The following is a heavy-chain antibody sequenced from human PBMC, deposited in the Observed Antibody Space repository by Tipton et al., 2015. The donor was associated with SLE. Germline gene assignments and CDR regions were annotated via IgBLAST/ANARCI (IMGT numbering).Heavy chain of an antibody. CDR3: ARVGGYGDYVD. D-gene: IGHD4-17*01. Sequence: GLVKPSETLSLTCTVSGGSIINYYWSWIRQHPGKGLEWIGYIYYSGSTYYNPSLKSRVTISVDTSKNQFSLKLSSVTAADTAVYYCARVGGYGDYVDWGQGTLVTVSS. CDR1: GGSIINYY. CDR2: IYYSGST. V-gene: IGHV4-59*08. J-gene: IGHJ4*02.